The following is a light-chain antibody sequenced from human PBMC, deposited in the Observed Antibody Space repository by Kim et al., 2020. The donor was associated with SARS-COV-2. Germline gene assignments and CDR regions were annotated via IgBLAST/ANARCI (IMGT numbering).Light chain of an antibody. CDR3: YSTDSSGNHRV. V-gene: IGLV3-10*01. Sequence: SYELTQPPSVSVPPGQTARITCSGDALPKKYAYWYQQKSGQAPVLVIYEDTKRPSGIPERFSGSSSGTMATLTISGAQVEDVADYYCYSTDSSGNHRVFGGGTQLTVL. CDR1: ALPKKY. CDR2: EDT. J-gene: IGLJ3*02.